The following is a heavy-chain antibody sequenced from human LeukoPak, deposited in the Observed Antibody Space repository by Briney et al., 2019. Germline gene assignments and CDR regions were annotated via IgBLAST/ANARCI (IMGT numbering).Heavy chain of an antibody. Sequence: GGSLRLSCEASGFTFSASAMTWVRQAPGKGLEWVSEITGSGISTYYADSVKGRFTISRDNSKNTLYLQMNSLRAEDTAVYYCAREHFDFDYWGQGTLVTVSS. CDR3: AREHFDFDY. D-gene: IGHD2/OR15-2a*01. CDR1: GFTFSASA. CDR2: ITGSGIST. J-gene: IGHJ4*02. V-gene: IGHV3-23*01.